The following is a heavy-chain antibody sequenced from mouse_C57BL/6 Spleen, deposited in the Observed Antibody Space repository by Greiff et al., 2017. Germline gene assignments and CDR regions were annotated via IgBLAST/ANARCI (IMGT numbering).Heavy chain of an antibody. Sequence: VQLQQSGPELVKPGASVKIPCKASGYTFTDYNMDWVKQSHGKSLEWIGDINPNNGGTIYNQKFKGKATLTVDKSSSTAYMELRSLTSEDTAVYYCARANRQLRAPFAYWGQGTLVTVSA. V-gene: IGHV1-18*01. CDR2: INPNNGGT. CDR3: ARANRQLRAPFAY. CDR1: GYTFTDYN. J-gene: IGHJ3*01. D-gene: IGHD3-2*02.